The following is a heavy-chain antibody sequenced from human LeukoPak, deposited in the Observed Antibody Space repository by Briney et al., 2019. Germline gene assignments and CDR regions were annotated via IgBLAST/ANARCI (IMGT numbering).Heavy chain of an antibody. CDR3: ARGGGLDV. V-gene: IGHV3-7*03. D-gene: IGHD3-16*01. J-gene: IGHJ6*02. Sequence: GGSLRLSCTASGFTFSDYAMTWVRQAPGKGLEWVASINHNGNVNYYVDSVKGRFTISRDNAKNSLYLQMSNLRAEDTAVYFCARGGGLDVWGQGATVTVSS. CDR1: GFTFSDYA. CDR2: INHNGNVN.